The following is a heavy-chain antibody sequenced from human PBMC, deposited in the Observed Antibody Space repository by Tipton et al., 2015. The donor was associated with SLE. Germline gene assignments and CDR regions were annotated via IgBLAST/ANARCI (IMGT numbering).Heavy chain of an antibody. D-gene: IGHD3-22*01. CDR2: IYYSGST. CDR1: GGSISSSSYY. J-gene: IGHJ3*02. Sequence: TLSLTCTVSGGSISSSSYYWSWIRQPPGKGLEWIGYIYYSGSTNYNPSLKSRVTISVDTSKNQFSLKLSSVTAADTAVYYCARGDTMIVVVTPGAFDIWGQGTMVTVSS. V-gene: IGHV4-61*01. CDR3: ARGDTMIVVVTPGAFDI.